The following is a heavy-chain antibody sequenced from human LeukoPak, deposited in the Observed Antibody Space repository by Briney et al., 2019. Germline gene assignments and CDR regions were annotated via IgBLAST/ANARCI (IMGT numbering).Heavy chain of an antibody. CDR1: GGSISSSNW. D-gene: IGHD3-22*01. V-gene: IGHV4-4*02. J-gene: IGHJ4*02. Sequence: SETLSLTCAVSGGSISSSNWWSWVRQPPGKGLEWIGEIYHSGSTNYNPSLKSRVTISVDTSKNQFSLKLSSVTAADTAVYYCARRGYDSSGYYEYYFDYWGQGTLVTVSS. CDR2: IYHSGST. CDR3: ARRGYDSSGYYEYYFDY.